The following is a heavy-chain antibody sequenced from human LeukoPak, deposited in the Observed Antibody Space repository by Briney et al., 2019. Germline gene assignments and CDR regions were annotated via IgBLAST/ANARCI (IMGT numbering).Heavy chain of an antibody. D-gene: IGHD3-10*01. Sequence: SETLSLTCAVYGGSFSGYYWSWIRQPPGKGLEWIGEITHNGSTNYNPSLKSRVTISVDTSKNQFSLKLSSVTAADTAVYYCAREGITMVRGVIATYYYYYYMDVWGKGTTVTVSS. CDR1: GGSFSGYY. V-gene: IGHV4-34*01. CDR2: ITHNGST. J-gene: IGHJ6*03. CDR3: AREGITMVRGVIATYYYYYYMDV.